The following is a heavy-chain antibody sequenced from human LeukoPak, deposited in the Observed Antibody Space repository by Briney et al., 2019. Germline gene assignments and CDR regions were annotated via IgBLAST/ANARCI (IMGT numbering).Heavy chain of an antibody. V-gene: IGHV3-21*01. D-gene: IGHD6-19*01. J-gene: IGHJ4*02. CDR3: AKKSAWAVALDY. CDR2: ISSSSSYI. CDR1: GFTFSSYS. Sequence: GGSLRLSCAASGFTFSSYSMNWVRQAPGKGLEWVSSISSSSSYIYYADSVKGRFTISRDNSKNTLYLQMNSLRAEDTAVYYCAKKSAWAVALDYWGQGTLVTVSS.